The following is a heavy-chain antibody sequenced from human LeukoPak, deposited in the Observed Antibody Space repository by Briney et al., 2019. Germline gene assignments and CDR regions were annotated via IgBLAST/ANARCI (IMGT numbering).Heavy chain of an antibody. V-gene: IGHV4-34*01. CDR2: INHSGGT. CDR1: GGSFSGYY. D-gene: IGHD3-22*01. CDR3: ARGRPNYYDSSGYYYY. Sequence: SETLSLTCAVYGGSFSGYYWSWIRQPPGKGLEWIGEINHSGGTNYNPSLKSRVTISVDTSKSQFSLKLSSVTAADTAVYYCARGRPNYYDSSGYYYYWGQGTLVTVSS. J-gene: IGHJ4*02.